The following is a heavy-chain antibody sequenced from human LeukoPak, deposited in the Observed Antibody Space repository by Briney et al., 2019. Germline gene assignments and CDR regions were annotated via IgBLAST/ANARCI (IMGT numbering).Heavy chain of an antibody. CDR1: GFTFSSYG. V-gene: IGHV3-30*03. D-gene: IGHD5-18*01. CDR2: ISYDGSNK. J-gene: IGHJ4*02. Sequence: GGSLRLSCAASGFTFSSYGMHWVRQAPGKGLEWVAVISYDGSNKYYADSVKGRFTISRDNSKNTLYLQMNSLRAEDTALYYCARGSYGTWYIDYWGQGTLVTVSS. CDR3: ARGSYGTWYIDY.